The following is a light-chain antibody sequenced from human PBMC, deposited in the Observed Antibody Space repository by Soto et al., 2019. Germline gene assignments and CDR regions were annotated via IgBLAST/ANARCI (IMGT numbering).Light chain of an antibody. V-gene: IGKV3-11*01. Sequence: EIVLTQSAATLSLSPGERATLSCRASQSVSRYLAWYQQKPGQAPRLLIYDASNRATGIPARFSGSGSGTDFTLTIISLEPEDFAVYYCQQRSSWPSTFGGGTKVEI. J-gene: IGKJ4*01. CDR3: QQRSSWPST. CDR2: DAS. CDR1: QSVSRY.